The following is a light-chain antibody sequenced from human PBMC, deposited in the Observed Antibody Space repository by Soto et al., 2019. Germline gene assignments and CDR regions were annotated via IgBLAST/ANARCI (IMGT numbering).Light chain of an antibody. V-gene: IGKV3-20*01. CDR3: QQFGTSPPGT. CDR2: GAS. CDR1: QSVSSSY. Sequence: EIVLTQSPGTLSLSPGERATLSCRASQSVSSSYLAWYQQKPGQAPRLLIYGASSRATGIPARFSGSGSGTDFTLTINRLEPEDFAVYYCQQFGTSPPGTFGQGTKVEIK. J-gene: IGKJ1*01.